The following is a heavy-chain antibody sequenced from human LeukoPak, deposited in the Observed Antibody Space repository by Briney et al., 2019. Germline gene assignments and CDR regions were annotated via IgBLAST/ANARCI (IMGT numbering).Heavy chain of an antibody. J-gene: IGHJ4*02. CDR3: AKTTAGNSSGRNPGWPVDY. V-gene: IGHV3-23*01. D-gene: IGHD6-19*01. CDR2: VSGSGGII. CDR1: GFTFNSYA. Sequence: PGGSLRLSCAASGFTFNSYAMTWVRQAPGKGLEWVSHVSGSGGIIYYADSVKGRFTIFRDNSKNTLYLRMNSLRAEDTAVYYCAKTTAGNSSGRNPGWPVDYWGQGTLVTVSS.